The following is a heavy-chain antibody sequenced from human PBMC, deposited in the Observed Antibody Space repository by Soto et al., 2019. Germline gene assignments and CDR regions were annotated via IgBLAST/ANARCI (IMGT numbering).Heavy chain of an antibody. CDR3: ARELGVASYYYYGMDV. D-gene: IGHD2-8*02. CDR2: ISYDGSNK. CDR1: GFTFSSYA. J-gene: IGHJ6*02. V-gene: IGHV3-30-3*01. Sequence: AGSLRLSCAASGFTFSSYAMHWVRQAPGKGLEWVAVISYDGSNKYYTDSVKGRFTISRDNSKNTLYLQMNSLRAEDTAVYYCARELGVASYYYYGMDVWGQGTTVTVSS.